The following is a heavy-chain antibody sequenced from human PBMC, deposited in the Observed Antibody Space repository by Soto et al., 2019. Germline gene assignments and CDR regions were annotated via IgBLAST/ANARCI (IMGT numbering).Heavy chain of an antibody. J-gene: IGHJ4*02. Sequence: SETLSLTCAVYGGSFSGYYWSWIRQPPGKGLEWIGEINHSGSTNYNPSLKSRVTISVDTSKNQFSLKLSSVTAADTAVYYCARGRRIAAPPGFDYWGQGTLVTVSS. D-gene: IGHD6-6*01. CDR3: ARGRRIAAPPGFDY. V-gene: IGHV4-34*01. CDR2: INHSGST. CDR1: GGSFSGYY.